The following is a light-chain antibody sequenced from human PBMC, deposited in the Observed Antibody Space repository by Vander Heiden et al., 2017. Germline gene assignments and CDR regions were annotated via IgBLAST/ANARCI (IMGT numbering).Light chain of an antibody. CDR3: QQEGSSPKT. CDR2: GAS. Sequence: EIVLTQSPGTLSLSPGERATLSCRASQSVSSSYLAWYQQKPGQAPRLLICGASSRATGIPDRFSGSGSGTDFTLTISRLEPEDFAVYYCQQEGSSPKTFGQGTKVEIK. V-gene: IGKV3-20*01. CDR1: QSVSSSY. J-gene: IGKJ1*01.